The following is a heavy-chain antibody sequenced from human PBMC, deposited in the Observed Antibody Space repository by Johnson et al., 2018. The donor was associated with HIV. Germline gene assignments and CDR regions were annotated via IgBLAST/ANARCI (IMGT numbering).Heavy chain of an antibody. CDR2: IKQDGREK. CDR1: GFTFTTYW. J-gene: IGHJ3*02. CDR3: ARDNWNYNAFDI. D-gene: IGHD1-7*01. V-gene: IGHV3-7*01. Sequence: VQLVESGGGLVQPGGSLRLSCTASGFTFTTYWMAWVRQAPEKGLEWVANIKQDGREKSSANSVKGRFTISRDNSKNTLHLQMGSLRTEDMAVYYCARDNWNYNAFDIWGQGTMVTVSS.